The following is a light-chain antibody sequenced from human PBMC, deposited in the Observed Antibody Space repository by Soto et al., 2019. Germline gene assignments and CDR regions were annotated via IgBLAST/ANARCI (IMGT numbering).Light chain of an antibody. CDR1: QTILYSSNNKNY. V-gene: IGKV4-1*01. Sequence: DIVMTQSPGSLAVSLGERATINCKSSQTILYSSNNKNYLAWYQQKPGQPPKLLIYWTSARESGVPDRFSGSGSGTDFTLTISSLQAEAVAVYYCQQYFSTPTFGQGTKVDIK. J-gene: IGKJ1*01. CDR3: QQYFSTPT. CDR2: WTS.